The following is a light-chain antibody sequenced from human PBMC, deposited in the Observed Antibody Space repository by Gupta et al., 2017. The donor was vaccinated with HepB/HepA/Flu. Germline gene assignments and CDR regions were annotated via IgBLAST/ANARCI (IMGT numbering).Light chain of an antibody. Sequence: QSALTQPASVPGSPGQAITISCTGTSSDGGNYNIVSLYQHHPGKAPNLIIYEVNERPSGVSNRFSVSKSGNTDSPTLSGSQAEDEAEDYCCSYGGSSTFSGVLGGGTKLTVL. CDR1: SSDGGNYNI. CDR3: CSYGGSSTFSGV. CDR2: EVN. J-gene: IGLJ3*02. V-gene: IGLV2-23*02.